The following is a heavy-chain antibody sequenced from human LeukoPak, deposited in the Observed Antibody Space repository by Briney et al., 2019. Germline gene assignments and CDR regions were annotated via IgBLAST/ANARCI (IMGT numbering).Heavy chain of an antibody. CDR3: ARDGAVIWFGELLSGYFDY. D-gene: IGHD3-10*01. Sequence: GGSLRLSYAASGFTFSSYAMHWVRQAPGKGLEWVAVISYDGSNKYYADSVKGRFTISRDNSKNTLYLQMNSLRAEDTAVYYCARDGAVIWFGELLSGYFDYWGQGTLVTVSS. CDR2: ISYDGSNK. J-gene: IGHJ4*02. CDR1: GFTFSSYA. V-gene: IGHV3-30*04.